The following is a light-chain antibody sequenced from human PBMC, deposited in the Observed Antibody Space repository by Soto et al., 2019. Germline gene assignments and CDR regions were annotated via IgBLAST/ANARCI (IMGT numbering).Light chain of an antibody. CDR2: AAS. J-gene: IGKJ3*01. CDR1: QGIANY. V-gene: IGKV1-27*01. CDR3: QKYNGAPFT. Sequence: DIQMTQSPSSLSASVGDRVTITCRASQGIANYLASYQQKPGKVPKLLIYAASTLEPGVPSRFSGSGFGTDFTLSISSLQPEDFATYYCQKYNGAPFTFGPGTKVDIK.